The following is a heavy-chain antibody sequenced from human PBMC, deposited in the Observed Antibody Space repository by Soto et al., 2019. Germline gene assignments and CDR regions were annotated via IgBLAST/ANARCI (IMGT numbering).Heavy chain of an antibody. D-gene: IGHD3-10*01. CDR1: GFTFGDYA. CDR2: IRSKAYGGTT. Sequence: GGSLRLSCTASGFTFGDYAMSWFRQAPGKGLEWVGFIRSKAYGGTTEYAASVKGRFTISRDDSKSIAYLQMNSLKTEDTAVYYCTRNMVRGVIHRVKFDYWGQGTLVTVSS. J-gene: IGHJ4*02. V-gene: IGHV3-49*03. CDR3: TRNMVRGVIHRVKFDY.